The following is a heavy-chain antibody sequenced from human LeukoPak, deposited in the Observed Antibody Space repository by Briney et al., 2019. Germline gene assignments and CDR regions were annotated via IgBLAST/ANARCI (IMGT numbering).Heavy chain of an antibody. D-gene: IGHD6-6*01. CDR3: ARQVGSSSALPIDY. CDR2: ISSSSSYI. J-gene: IGHJ4*02. Sequence: GGSLRLSCAASGFTFSSYSMNWVRQAPGKGLEWVSSISSSSSYIYYADSVKGRFTISRDNAKNSLYLQMNSLRAEDTAVYCCARQVGSSSALPIDYWGQGTLVTVSS. CDR1: GFTFSSYS. V-gene: IGHV3-21*01.